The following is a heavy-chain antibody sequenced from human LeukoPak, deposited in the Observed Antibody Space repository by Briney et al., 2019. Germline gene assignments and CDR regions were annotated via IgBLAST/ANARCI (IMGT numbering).Heavy chain of an antibody. CDR2: IRSDASIT. CDR1: GLTFSSYW. J-gene: IGHJ4*02. V-gene: IGHV3-74*01. CDR3: ATSARTYIGSSLDY. Sequence: GGSLRLSCAASGLTFSSYWMHWVRQDPGKGLVWVSRIRSDASITSYADPVKGRFTISRDNAKNTLYLQMNSLRAEDTALYYCATSARTYIGSSLDYWGQGTLVTVSS. D-gene: IGHD2-15*01.